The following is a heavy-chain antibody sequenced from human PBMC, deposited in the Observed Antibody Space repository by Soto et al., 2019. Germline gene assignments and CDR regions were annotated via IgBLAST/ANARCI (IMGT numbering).Heavy chain of an antibody. CDR1: GFSLSTYDMG. J-gene: IGHJ4*02. Sequence: KSGPTLVNPTETLTLTCDFSGFSLSTYDMGVAWIRQPPGKALEWLALIYWDDDKRYSPSLKDRLAISKDTSSNQVVLTITNMDPGDTATYFCAHAGDYDLLTFDHWGPGTLVTVSS. V-gene: IGHV2-5*02. CDR2: IYWDDDK. CDR3: AHAGDYDLLTFDH. D-gene: IGHD4-17*01.